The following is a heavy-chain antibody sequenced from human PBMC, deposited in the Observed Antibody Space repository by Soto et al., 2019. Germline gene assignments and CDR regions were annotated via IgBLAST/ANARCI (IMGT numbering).Heavy chain of an antibody. CDR2: IYLDGTT. Sequence: QLQLQESGPGLVKPSQTLSLTCGVSSGSISSYTPSWNWIRQPPGKGLEWIGHIYLDGTTNYSPSLKSRFTISIDRSKNQFSLKLISVTAADTAVYYCSSGSDRSCYYEGSVDSGQGTLVTVSS. V-gene: IGHV4-30-2*01. CDR3: SSGSDRSCYYEGSVD. J-gene: IGHJ4*02. D-gene: IGHD3-22*01. CDR1: SGSISSYTPS.